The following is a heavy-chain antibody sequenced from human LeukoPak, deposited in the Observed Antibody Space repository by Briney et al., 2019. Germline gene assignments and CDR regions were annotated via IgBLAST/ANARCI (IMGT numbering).Heavy chain of an antibody. V-gene: IGHV4-39*07. CDR1: GGSISSSSYY. CDR2: IYYSGST. D-gene: IGHD3-10*01. Sequence: SETLSLTCTVSGGSISSSSYYWGWIRQPPGKGLEWIGSIYYSGSTNYNPSLKSRVTISVDTSKNQFSLKLSSVTAADTAVYYCARATYYYGSGSYTIDYWGQGTLVTVSS. CDR3: ARATYYYGSGSYTIDY. J-gene: IGHJ4*02.